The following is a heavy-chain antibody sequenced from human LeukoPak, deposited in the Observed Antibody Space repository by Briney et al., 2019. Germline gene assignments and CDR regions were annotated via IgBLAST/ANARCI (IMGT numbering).Heavy chain of an antibody. CDR2: ISGSGGST. CDR1: GFTFSSYG. D-gene: IGHD3-22*01. J-gene: IGHJ4*02. CDR3: AKVRTAGYYSDY. Sequence: GGSLRLSCAASGFTFSSYGMSWVRQAPGKGLEWVSAISGSGGSTYYADSVKGRFTISRDNSKNTLYLQMNSLRAEDTAVYYCAKVRTAGYYSDYWGQGTLVTVSS. V-gene: IGHV3-23*01.